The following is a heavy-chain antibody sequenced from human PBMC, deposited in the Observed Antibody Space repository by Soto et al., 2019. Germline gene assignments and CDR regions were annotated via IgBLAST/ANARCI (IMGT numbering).Heavy chain of an antibody. V-gene: IGHV1-69*01. CDR2: IIPIFGTA. J-gene: IGHJ4*02. CDR3: ARDGGRHSGGIDY. D-gene: IGHD1-26*01. CDR1: GGTFSSYS. Sequence: QVQLVQSGAEVKKPGSWVKVFCKASGGTFSSYSITWVRQAPGQGLEWMGEIIPIFGTASYAQKFQGRVTITADESTSTAYMELSSLRSEDTAVYYCARDGGRHSGGIDYWGQGTLVTVSS.